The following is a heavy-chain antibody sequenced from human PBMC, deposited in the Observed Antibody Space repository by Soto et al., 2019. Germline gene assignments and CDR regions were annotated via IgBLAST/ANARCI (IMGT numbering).Heavy chain of an antibody. V-gene: IGHV3-23*01. J-gene: IGHJ4*02. Sequence: VGSLRLSCAASGFTFAGYAMTWVRQASGKGLEWVSSISGSGGTTWYADSVKGRFTISRDNSKNTVYLQMNSLRAEDTAVYYCAKTGYYETITYYSTFDHWGQGTLVTVSS. CDR2: ISGSGGTT. D-gene: IGHD3-22*01. CDR1: GFTFAGYA. CDR3: AKTGYYETITYYSTFDH.